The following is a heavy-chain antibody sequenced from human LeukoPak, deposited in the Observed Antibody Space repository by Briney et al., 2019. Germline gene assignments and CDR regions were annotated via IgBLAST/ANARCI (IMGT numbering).Heavy chain of an antibody. D-gene: IGHD1-1*01. CDR3: ARAEKGFTTGTAYYYYMDV. CDR2: INPNSGGT. Sequence: ASVKVSCKASGYTFTGYFMHWVRQAPGQGLEWMGWINPNSGGTNYAQKFQGRVTMTRDTSISTAYMDLSRLRSDDTAVYYCARAEKGFTTGTAYYYYMDVWGKGTTVTISS. J-gene: IGHJ6*03. CDR1: GYTFTGYF. V-gene: IGHV1-2*02.